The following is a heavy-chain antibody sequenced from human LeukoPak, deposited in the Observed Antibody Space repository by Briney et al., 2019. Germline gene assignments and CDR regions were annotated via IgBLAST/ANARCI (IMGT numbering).Heavy chain of an antibody. V-gene: IGHV3-74*01. CDR1: GFTFSNYV. CDR2: IKGDGSST. Sequence: PGGSLRLSCAASGFTFSNYVMSWVRQAPGKGLVWVARIKGDGSSTIYADSVKGRFTISRDNSKNTLYLQTSSLRAEDTAVYYCVKHFDYWGQGTLVTVSS. CDR3: VKHFDY. J-gene: IGHJ4*02.